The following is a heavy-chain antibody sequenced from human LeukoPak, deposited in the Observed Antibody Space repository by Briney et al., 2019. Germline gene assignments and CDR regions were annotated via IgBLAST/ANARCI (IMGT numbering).Heavy chain of an antibody. J-gene: IGHJ4*02. V-gene: IGHV4-34*01. Sequence: PSETLSLTCAVYGGSFSGYYWSWIRQPPGKGLEWIGKINHSGSTTYNPSLKSRVTISLDTSKNQFSLKLNSVTAADTAVYYCATYYYGSGSYHNHPNFDSWGQGTLVTVSS. CDR2: INHSGST. CDR3: ATYYYGSGSYHNHPNFDS. D-gene: IGHD3-10*01. CDR1: GGSFSGYY.